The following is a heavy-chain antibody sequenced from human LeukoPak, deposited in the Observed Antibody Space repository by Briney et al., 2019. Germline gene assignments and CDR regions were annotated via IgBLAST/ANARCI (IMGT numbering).Heavy chain of an antibody. Sequence: SETLSLTCAVYGGSFSGYYWSWIRQPPGKGLEWIGEINHSGSTNYNPSLKSRVTISVDTSKNQFSLKLSSVTAADTAVYYCARGWGYCTNGLCTYGYRGTDYWRQGTLVTVST. D-gene: IGHD2-8*01. J-gene: IGHJ4*02. CDR1: GGSFSGYY. V-gene: IGHV4-34*01. CDR3: ARGWGYCTNGLCTYGYRGTDY. CDR2: INHSGST.